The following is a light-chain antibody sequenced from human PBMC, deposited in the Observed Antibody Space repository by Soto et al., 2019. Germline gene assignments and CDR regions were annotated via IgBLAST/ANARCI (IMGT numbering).Light chain of an antibody. CDR1: QSISSSY. V-gene: IGKV3-20*01. CDR3: QQYNNWTPIT. J-gene: IGKJ5*01. Sequence: DIVLTQSPGTLSLSPGERATLSCRASQSISSSYLAWYQQKPGQAPRLLIHGVSTRATGIPDRFSGSGSGTDFTLTISTLEHEDFAVYYCQQYNNWTPITFGQGTRLEIK. CDR2: GVS.